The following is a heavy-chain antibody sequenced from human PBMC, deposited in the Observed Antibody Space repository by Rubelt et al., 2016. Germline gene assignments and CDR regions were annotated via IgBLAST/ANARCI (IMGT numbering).Heavy chain of an antibody. Sequence: EVQLVESGGGLVQPGGSLRLSCAASGFTFSSYVMSWVRQAPGKGLERVSAISGSGGSTYYADSVKGRFTLSRDSSKNTLYLQMNSLRAEYTAVYYCAKFVGFGVSYYGMDVWGQGTTVTVSS. CDR3: AKFVGFGVSYYGMDV. CDR2: ISGSGGST. D-gene: IGHD3-3*01. CDR1: GFTFSSYV. V-gene: IGHV3-23*04. J-gene: IGHJ6*02.